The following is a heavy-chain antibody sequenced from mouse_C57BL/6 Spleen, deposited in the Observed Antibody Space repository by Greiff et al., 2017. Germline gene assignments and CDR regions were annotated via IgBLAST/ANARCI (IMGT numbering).Heavy chain of an antibody. J-gene: IGHJ4*01. D-gene: IGHD2-10*01. CDR3: ASAYYRYAMDY. Sequence: QVQLQQPGAELVKPGASVKLSCKASGYTFTSYWMQWVKQRPGQGLEWIGEIDPSDSYTNYNQKFKGKATLTVDTSSSTAYMQLSSLTSEDSAVYYCASAYYRYAMDYWGQGTSVTVSS. CDR1: GYTFTSYW. V-gene: IGHV1-50*01. CDR2: IDPSDSYT.